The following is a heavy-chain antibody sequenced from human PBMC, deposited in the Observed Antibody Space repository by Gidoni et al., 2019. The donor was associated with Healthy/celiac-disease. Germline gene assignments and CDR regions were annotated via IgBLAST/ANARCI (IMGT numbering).Heavy chain of an antibody. J-gene: IGHJ4*02. CDR2: IWYDGSNK. V-gene: IGHV3-33*01. CDR1: GFTFSSYG. D-gene: IGHD3-10*01. CDR3: ARVTMVRGAFDY. Sequence: QVQLVESGGGVVPPGRSLRLSCAASGFTFSSYGMHWVRQAPGKGLEWVAVIWYDGSNKYYADSVKGRFTISRDNSKNTLYLQMNSLRAEDTAVYYCARVTMVRGAFDYWGQGTLVTVSS.